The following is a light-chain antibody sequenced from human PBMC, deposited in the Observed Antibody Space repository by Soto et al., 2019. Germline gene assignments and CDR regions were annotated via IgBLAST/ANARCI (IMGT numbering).Light chain of an antibody. CDR1: QSVSTN. Sequence: EAVMTHSPATLSVSPGERATLSCRASQSVSTNLAWYQQKPGQAPRLLIYDASTRATGIPVRFSGSGSGTEFTLSISSVQSEDFAIFYCQQYNRWPRTFGQGTKVEI. CDR3: QQYNRWPRT. CDR2: DAS. V-gene: IGKV3-15*01. J-gene: IGKJ1*01.